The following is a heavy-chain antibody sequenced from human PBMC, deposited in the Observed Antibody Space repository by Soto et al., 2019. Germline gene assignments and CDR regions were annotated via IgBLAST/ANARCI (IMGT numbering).Heavy chain of an antibody. CDR2: ISNDGSEK. CDR1: GFTFSGYG. Sequence: GGSLRLSCAASGFTFSGYGMHWVRQAPGKGLEWVAAISNDGSEKYYVDSVKGRFTISRDNAKNSLYLQMNSLRAEDTAVYYCARDLARAIWFDPWGQGTLVTVSS. V-gene: IGHV3-7*01. CDR3: ARDLARAIWFDP. J-gene: IGHJ5*02. D-gene: IGHD3-3*01.